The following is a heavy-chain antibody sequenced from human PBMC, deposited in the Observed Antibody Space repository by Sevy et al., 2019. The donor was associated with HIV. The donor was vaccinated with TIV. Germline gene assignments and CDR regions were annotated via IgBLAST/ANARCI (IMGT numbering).Heavy chain of an antibody. V-gene: IGHV3-23*01. CDR3: ARGAHGYYYYMDV. CDR2: ITGSGHSP. Sequence: GGSLRLSCAASGFTFSSYSINWVRQAPGKGLEWVSSITGSGHSPFYTDSVKGRFTISRDNSNNTMYLHMNSLRAEDTAIYYCARGAHGYYYYMDVWGKGTTVTVSS. D-gene: IGHD3-10*01. J-gene: IGHJ6*03. CDR1: GFTFSSYS.